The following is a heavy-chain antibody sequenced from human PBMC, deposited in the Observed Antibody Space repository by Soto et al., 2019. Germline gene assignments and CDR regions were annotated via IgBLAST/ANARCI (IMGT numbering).Heavy chain of an antibody. J-gene: IGHJ3*02. CDR2: ISGSGGST. D-gene: IGHD3-22*01. Sequence: PGGSLRLSCAPSGGTFISYAMSWVRQAPGKGLEWVSAISGSGGSTYYADSVKGRFTTSRDNSKNTLYLQMNSLRAEDTAVYYCAKDRDSSGYPDNDAFDIWGQGTMVTVSS. V-gene: IGHV3-23*01. CDR3: AKDRDSSGYPDNDAFDI. CDR1: GGTFISYA.